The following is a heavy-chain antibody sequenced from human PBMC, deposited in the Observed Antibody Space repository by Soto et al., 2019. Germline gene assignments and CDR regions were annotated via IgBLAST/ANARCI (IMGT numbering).Heavy chain of an antibody. CDR2: ISAYNGNT. J-gene: IGHJ4*02. D-gene: IGHD3-16*01. CDR1: GYTFTNFG. Sequence: QVQLVQSGAEVKKPGASVKVSCKASGYTFTNFGISWVRQAPGQGLEWMGWISAYNGNTNYAQNFQGRVTMTTDTCTSTASLALSSPRADDTAALYCARGGTPIDHWGRGTLVTVSS. CDR3: ARGGTPIDH. V-gene: IGHV1-18*01.